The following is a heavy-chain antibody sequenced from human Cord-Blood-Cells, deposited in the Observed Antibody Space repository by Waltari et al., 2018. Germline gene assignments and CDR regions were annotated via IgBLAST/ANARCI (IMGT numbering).Heavy chain of an antibody. CDR1: GGTFSSYA. V-gene: IGHV1-69*01. D-gene: IGHD3-10*01. Sequence: QVQLVQSGAEVKKPGSSVKVSCKASGGTFSSYAISRVRQAPGHGLEWMGGIIPIFGTASYAQKFQGRVTITADESTSTAYMELSSLRSEDTAVYYCAREGRGFGELASYYGMDVWGQGTTVTVSS. CDR2: IIPIFGTA. J-gene: IGHJ6*02. CDR3: AREGRGFGELASYYGMDV.